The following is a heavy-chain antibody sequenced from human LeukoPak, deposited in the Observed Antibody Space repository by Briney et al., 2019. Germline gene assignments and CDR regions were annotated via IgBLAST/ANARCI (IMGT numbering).Heavy chain of an antibody. Sequence: ASVKVSCKASGYTFTGDYMHWVRQAPGQGLEWMGWINPNSGGTNYAQKFQGRVTMTRDTSISTAYMELSRLRSDDTAVYYCAIDPGIAAAGDPTDYYYYMDVWGKGTTVTVSS. J-gene: IGHJ6*03. CDR2: INPNSGGT. CDR1: GYTFTGDY. CDR3: AIDPGIAAAGDPTDYYYYMDV. D-gene: IGHD6-13*01. V-gene: IGHV1-2*02.